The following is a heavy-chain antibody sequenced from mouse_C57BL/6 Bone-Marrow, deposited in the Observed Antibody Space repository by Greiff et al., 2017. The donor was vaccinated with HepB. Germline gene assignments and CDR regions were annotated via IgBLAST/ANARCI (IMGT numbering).Heavy chain of an antibody. CDR3: AREDYYSSSPWFAY. D-gene: IGHD1-1*01. J-gene: IGHJ3*01. Sequence: VQLKQSGPELVKPGASVKIPCKASGYTFTDYNMDWVKQSHGKSLEWIGDINPNNGGTIYNQKFKGKATLTVDKSSSTAYMELRSLTSEDTAVYYCAREDYYSSSPWFAYWGQGTLVTVSA. CDR1: GYTFTDYN. V-gene: IGHV1-18*01. CDR2: INPNNGGT.